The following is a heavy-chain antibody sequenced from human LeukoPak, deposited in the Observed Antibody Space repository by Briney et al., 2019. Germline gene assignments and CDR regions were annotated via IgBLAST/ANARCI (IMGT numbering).Heavy chain of an antibody. CDR3: ARHYGSGSYYPKYFDY. V-gene: IGHV4-59*01. J-gene: IGHJ4*02. Sequence: SETLSLTCTVSGGSISSYYWSWIRQPPGKGLEWIGYIYYSGSTNYNPSLKSRVTISVDTSKNQFSLRLSSVTAADTAVYYCARHYGSGSYYPKYFDYWGQGTLVTVSS. CDR1: GGSISSYY. CDR2: IYYSGST. D-gene: IGHD3-10*01.